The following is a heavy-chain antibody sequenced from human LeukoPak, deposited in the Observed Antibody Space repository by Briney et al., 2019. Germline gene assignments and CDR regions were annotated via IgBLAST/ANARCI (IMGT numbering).Heavy chain of an antibody. CDR1: GFTFSSYA. Sequence: PGGSLRLSCAASGFTFSSYAMSWVRHAPGKGLEWVSAISGSGGSTYYADSVKGRFTISRDNTKNTQYLQKSSLRAEDTAVYYCARRAGGYSHPYDYWGQGVLVTVSS. CDR3: ARRAGGYSHPYDY. CDR2: ISGSGGST. D-gene: IGHD4-23*01. V-gene: IGHV3-23*01. J-gene: IGHJ4*02.